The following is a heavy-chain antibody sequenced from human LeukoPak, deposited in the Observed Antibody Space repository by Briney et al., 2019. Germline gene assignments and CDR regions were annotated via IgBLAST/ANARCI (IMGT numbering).Heavy chain of an antibody. D-gene: IGHD3-22*01. Sequence: GSLRLSCAGSGFTFSSHWIGWIRQPPGKGLEWIGYIYYSGSTNYNPSLKSRVTISVDTSKNQFSLKLSSVTAADTAVYYCARTSSGGYDSSGYLGNWFDPWGQGTLVTVSS. V-gene: IGHV4-59*11. CDR2: IYYSGST. CDR1: GFTFSSHW. J-gene: IGHJ5*02. CDR3: ARTSSGGYDSSGYLGNWFDP.